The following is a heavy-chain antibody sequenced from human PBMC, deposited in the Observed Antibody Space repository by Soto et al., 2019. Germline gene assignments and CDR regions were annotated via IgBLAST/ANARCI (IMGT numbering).Heavy chain of an antibody. J-gene: IGHJ4*02. CDR1: GFTFGSYS. CDR2: ISSSSDYI. CDR3: ARDFTY. V-gene: IGHV3-21*01. Sequence: EVQLVESGGGLVKPGGSLRLSCAASGFTFGSYSMNWVRQAPGKGLEWVSSISSSSDYIYYAASVRGRFTISRDNAKNSLYLQMSSLRAEDTAVYYCARDFTYWGQGTLVTVSS.